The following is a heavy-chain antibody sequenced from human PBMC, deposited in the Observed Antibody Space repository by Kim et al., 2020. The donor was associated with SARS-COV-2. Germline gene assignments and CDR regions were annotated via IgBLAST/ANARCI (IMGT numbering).Heavy chain of an antibody. CDR2: INPDGRTT. D-gene: IGHD4-17*01. CDR3: ARSASDYKGFTY. J-gene: IGHJ4*02. CDR1: GFTFSTYW. V-gene: IGHV3-74*01. Sequence: GGSLRLSCAASGFTFSTYWMHWVRQAPGMMPVWVSRINPDGRTTTYPDSVQGRFTISRDNAKNTLYLDMSSLRADDTAMYYCARSASDYKGFTYWGRGTQVTVSS.